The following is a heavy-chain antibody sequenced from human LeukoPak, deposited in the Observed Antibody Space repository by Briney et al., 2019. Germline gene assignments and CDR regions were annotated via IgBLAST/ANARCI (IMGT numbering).Heavy chain of an antibody. CDR1: GFTFSNYM. J-gene: IGHJ3*02. CDR3: AGGLPAFDI. Sequence: PGGSLRLSCAVSGFTFSNYMMTWVRQAPGEGLEWVANMRTDGSVPSYVDSVKGRFIISRDNAKNSLYLQMISLRVEDTAVYYCAGGLPAFDIWGQGTMVTVSS. CDR2: MRTDGSVP. V-gene: IGHV3-7*04.